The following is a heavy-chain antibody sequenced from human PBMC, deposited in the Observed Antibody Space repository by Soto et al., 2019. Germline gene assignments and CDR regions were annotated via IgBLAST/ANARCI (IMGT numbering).Heavy chain of an antibody. CDR1: GGTFSSSG. CDR3: ARDSGSYSLLLDY. V-gene: IGHV1-69*01. D-gene: IGHD1-26*01. Sequence: QVQLVQSGAEVKKPGYSVKVSCKASGGTFSSSGISWVRQAPGQGLEWMGGIMPIFGTANYAQKFQGRVTITADESTSTAYMELSSLRSEDTAVYYCARDSGSYSLLLDYWGQGTLVTVSS. J-gene: IGHJ4*02. CDR2: IMPIFGTA.